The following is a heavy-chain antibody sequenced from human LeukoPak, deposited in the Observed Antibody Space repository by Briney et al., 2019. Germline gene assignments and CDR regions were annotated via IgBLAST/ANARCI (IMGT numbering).Heavy chain of an antibody. V-gene: IGHV3-30*02. J-gene: IGHJ5*02. CDR3: AKDHTYSSGLYNWFDP. CDR1: GFTFSSYG. Sequence: GGSLRLSCAASGFTFSSYGMDWVRQAPGKGLEWVAFIRYDGSNKYYADSVKGRFTISRDNSKNTLYLQMNSLRDEDTAVYYCAKDHTYSSGLYNWFDPWGQGTLVSVSS. CDR2: IRYDGSNK. D-gene: IGHD6-19*01.